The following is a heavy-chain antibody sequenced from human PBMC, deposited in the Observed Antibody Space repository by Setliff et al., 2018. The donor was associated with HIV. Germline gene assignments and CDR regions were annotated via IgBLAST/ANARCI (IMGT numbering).Heavy chain of an antibody. V-gene: IGHV3-11*06. D-gene: IGHD3-3*01. CDR2: ITSSRDYT. Sequence: GGSLRLSCAASGFTFSNYYMSWIRQAPGKGLEFISYITSSRDYTKYADSVKGRFTISRDNAKNSLYLHMNTLRADDTAVYFCARDQIRSRYYYYYTDVWGKGTPVTVSS. CDR3: ARDQIRSRYYYYYTDV. J-gene: IGHJ6*03. CDR1: GFTFSNYY.